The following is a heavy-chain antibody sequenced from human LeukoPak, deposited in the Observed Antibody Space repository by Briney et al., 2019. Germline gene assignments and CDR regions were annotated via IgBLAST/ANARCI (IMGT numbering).Heavy chain of an antibody. CDR2: INPNSGAT. V-gene: IGHV1-2*02. CDR3: ARVGGTIWSGSLDY. D-gene: IGHD3-3*01. J-gene: IGHJ4*02. CDR1: GYTFTGHY. Sequence: ASVKVSCKASGYTFTGHYMHWVRQAPGQGLEWMGWINPNSGATTYPQKFEGRVTMTRDTSISTAYMEQSTLSSDDTAVYYCARVGGTIWSGSLDYWGQGTLLTVTS.